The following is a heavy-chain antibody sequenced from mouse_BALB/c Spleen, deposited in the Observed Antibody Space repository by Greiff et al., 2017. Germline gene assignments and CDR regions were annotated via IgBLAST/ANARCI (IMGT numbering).Heavy chain of an antibody. D-gene: IGHD1-1*01. V-gene: IGHV2-6-7*01. J-gene: IGHJ4*01. CDR1: GFSLTGYG. CDR2: IWGDGST. Sequence: VQLQQSGPGLVAPSQSLSITCTVSGFSLTGYGVNWVRQPPGKGLEWLGMIWGDGSTDYNSALKSRLSISKDNSKSQVFLKMNSLQTDDTARYYCARDPYYYGSSYAMDYWGQGTSVTVSS. CDR3: ARDPYYYGSSYAMDY.